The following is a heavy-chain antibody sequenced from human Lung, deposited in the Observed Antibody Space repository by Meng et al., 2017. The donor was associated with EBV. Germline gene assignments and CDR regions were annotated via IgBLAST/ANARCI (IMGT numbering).Heavy chain of an antibody. Sequence: EVQLVESGGGLVQPGGSLRLSCAASGFTFSSRWMHWVRQAPGKGLVWVSRINGDGISTNYADSVKGRFTISRDNIKNTLYLQMNSLRAEDTALYFCARVRDHYDILTGHYDYWGQGTLVTVSS. D-gene: IGHD3-9*01. CDR1: GFTFSSRW. V-gene: IGHV3-74*01. CDR2: INGDGIST. J-gene: IGHJ4*02. CDR3: ARVRDHYDILTGHYDY.